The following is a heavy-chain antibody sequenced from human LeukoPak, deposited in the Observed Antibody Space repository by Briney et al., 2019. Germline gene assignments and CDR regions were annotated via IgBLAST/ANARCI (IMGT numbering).Heavy chain of an antibody. CDR2: ISSSRYI. CDR3: ARSGRYFALGV. J-gene: IGHJ6*04. Sequence: PVGSLRLSCAASGFTFSSDSMNWVRQAPGKGLEWVSSISSSRYIYYADSVKSRFTISTDNAKNSLYLQMNSLRAEDTAVYYCARSGRYFALGVSGKGTTVTVSS. V-gene: IGHV3-21*01. D-gene: IGHD3-9*01. CDR1: GFTFSSDS.